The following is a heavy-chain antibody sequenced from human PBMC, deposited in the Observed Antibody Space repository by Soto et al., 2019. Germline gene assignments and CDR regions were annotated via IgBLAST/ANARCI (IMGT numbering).Heavy chain of an antibody. CDR1: GHTFTNYG. CDR3: ARGGYYDSSGARNYHYYGMDV. Sequence: GAAVKVSCKTSGHTFTNYGISWVRQAPGQGLEWMGWITTDKGKTTYAQKFQGRVTMTTDTSTRTAYMDIRGLRSDDTAIYYCARGGYYDSSGARNYHYYGMDVWGQGTTVTVSS. J-gene: IGHJ6*02. CDR2: ITTDKGKT. D-gene: IGHD3-22*01. V-gene: IGHV1-18*01.